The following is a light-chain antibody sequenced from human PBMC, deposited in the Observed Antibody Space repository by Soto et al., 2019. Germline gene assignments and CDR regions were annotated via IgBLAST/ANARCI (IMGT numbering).Light chain of an antibody. CDR1: QSVSSNH. CDR3: QQYSSSRT. J-gene: IGKJ1*01. Sequence: IGLTQSPATLSLSPGERATLYCRASQSVSSNHLAWYQQKPGQAPRLLIYGGSSRATGIPVRFSGSGSETDFTLTITRLEPEDFAMYYCQQYSSSRTFGQGTKVDIK. CDR2: GGS. V-gene: IGKV3-20*01.